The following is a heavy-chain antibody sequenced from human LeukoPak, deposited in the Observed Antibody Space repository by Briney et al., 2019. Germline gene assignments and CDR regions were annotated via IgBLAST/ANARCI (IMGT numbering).Heavy chain of an antibody. D-gene: IGHD3-22*01. CDR2: IYDSGTT. CDR3: ARHQYYDSRGSHYYSYHYMDV. J-gene: IGHJ6*03. CDR1: GYSVSGPYY. Sequence: PSETLSLTCTVSGYSVSGPYYWGWIRQPPGRGLEWIGTIYDSGTTYYNPSLKSRVTISIGTSKNQFSLNLSSVTAADTAVYYCARHQYYDSRGSHYYSYHYMDVWGKGTTVTVSS. V-gene: IGHV4-38-2*02.